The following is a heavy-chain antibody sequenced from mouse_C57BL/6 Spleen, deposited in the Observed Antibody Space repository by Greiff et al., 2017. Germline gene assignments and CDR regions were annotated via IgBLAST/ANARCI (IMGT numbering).Heavy chain of an antibody. V-gene: IGHV5-6*01. Sequence: EVQRVESGGDLVKPGGSLKLSCAASGFTFSSYGMSWVRQTPDKRLEWVATISSGGSYTYYPDSVKGRFTISRDNATNTLYLQMSSLKSEDTAMYYCARHASITTVVCDYWGQGTTLTVSS. CDR2: ISSGGSYT. CDR3: ARHASITTVVCDY. J-gene: IGHJ2*01. D-gene: IGHD1-1*01. CDR1: GFTFSSYG.